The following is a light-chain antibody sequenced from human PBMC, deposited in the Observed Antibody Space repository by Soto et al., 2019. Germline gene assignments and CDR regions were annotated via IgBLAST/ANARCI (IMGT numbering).Light chain of an antibody. CDR3: QQYNNWPPIT. CDR1: QNISSN. CDR2: GAS. Sequence: EIVMTQSPATLSVSPGERATLSCRASQNISSNLGWYQQKPGQAPRLLIYGASTRATGVPARFSGSGSGTEFTLTISSLQSQDSAVYYCQQYNNWPPITFGQGTRLEIK. J-gene: IGKJ5*01. V-gene: IGKV3-15*01.